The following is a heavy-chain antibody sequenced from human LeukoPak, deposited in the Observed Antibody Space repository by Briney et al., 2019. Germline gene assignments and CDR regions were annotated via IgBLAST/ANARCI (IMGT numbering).Heavy chain of an antibody. V-gene: IGHV3-23*01. CDR2: ISGSGGST. J-gene: IGHJ4*02. CDR1: GFTFSSYA. D-gene: IGHD3-22*01. CDR3: AKAASYYYDSSGYYPLHIYFDY. Sequence: PGGSLRLSCAASGFTFSSYAMSWVRQAPGKGLEWVSAISGSGGSTYYADSVKGRFTISRGNSKNTLYLQMNSLRAEDTAVYYCAKAASYYYDSSGYYPLHIYFDYWGQGTLVTVSS.